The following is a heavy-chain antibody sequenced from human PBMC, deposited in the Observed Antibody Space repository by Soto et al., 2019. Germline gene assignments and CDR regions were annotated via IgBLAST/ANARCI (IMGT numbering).Heavy chain of an antibody. CDR2: IYSGGST. J-gene: IGHJ6*02. CDR1: GFTVSSNY. Sequence: HLGGSLRLSCAASGFTVSSNYMSWVRQAPGKGLEWVSVIYSGGSTYYADSVKGRFTISRDNSKNTLYLQMNSLRAEDTAVYYCARDHPPLGPPLLYGMDVWGQGTTVTVSS. V-gene: IGHV3-66*01. CDR3: ARDHPPLGPPLLYGMDV. D-gene: IGHD3-3*02.